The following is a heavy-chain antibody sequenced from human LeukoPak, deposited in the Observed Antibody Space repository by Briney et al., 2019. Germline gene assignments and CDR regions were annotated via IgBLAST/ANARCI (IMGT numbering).Heavy chain of an antibody. CDR2: IKQDGSEK. CDR3: ARARDIVLMVYHYYFDY. V-gene: IGHV3-7*01. D-gene: IGHD2-8*01. J-gene: IGHJ4*02. Sequence: GGSLRLSCAASGFTFSSYWMSWVRQAPGKGLEWVANIKQDGSEKYYVDSVKGRFTISRDNAKNSLYLQMNSLRAEDTAVYYCARARDIVLMVYHYYFDYWGQGTLVTVSS. CDR1: GFTFSSYW.